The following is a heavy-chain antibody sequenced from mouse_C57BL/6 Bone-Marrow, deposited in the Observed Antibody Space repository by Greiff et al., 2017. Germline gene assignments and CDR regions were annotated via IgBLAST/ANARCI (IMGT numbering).Heavy chain of an antibody. Sequence: EVQRVESGEGLVKPGGSLKLSCAASGFTFSSYAMPWVRQTPEKRLEWVAYISSGGDYIYYADTVKGRFTFSRDNARNTLYLQMSSLKSEDTAMYYYTSVATRYWYFGVWGTGTAVTVSS. CDR2: ISSGGDYI. CDR3: TSVATRYWYFGV. CDR1: GFTFSSYA. V-gene: IGHV5-9-1*02. D-gene: IGHD1-1*01. J-gene: IGHJ1*03.